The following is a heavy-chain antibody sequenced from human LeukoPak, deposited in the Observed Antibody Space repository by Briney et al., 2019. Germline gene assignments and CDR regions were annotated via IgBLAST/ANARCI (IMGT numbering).Heavy chain of an antibody. D-gene: IGHD4-17*01. CDR2: IYHSGST. CDR1: GYSISSVSY. V-gene: IGHV4-38-2*02. J-gene: IGHJ4*02. CDR3: AREAHYGDYGEV. Sequence: NPSGRLSLICAVSGYSISSVSYWGWIAQPPGKGLEWIGSIYHSGSTYYNPSLKSRVTISVDTSKNQSSLKLSSVTAADTAVYYCAREAHYGDYGEVCGQGTLVTVSS.